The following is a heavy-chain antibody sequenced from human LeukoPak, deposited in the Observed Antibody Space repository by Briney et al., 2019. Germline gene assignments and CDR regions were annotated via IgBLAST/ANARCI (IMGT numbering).Heavy chain of an antibody. CDR3: ARSPGVCSSTSCYRGRFDY. D-gene: IGHD2-2*01. Sequence: SETLSLTCAVYGGSFSGYYWSWIRQPPGKGLEWIGEINHSGSTNYNPSLKSRVTISVDTSKNQFSLKLSSVTAADTAVYYCARSPGVCSSTSCYRGRFDYWGQGTLVTVSS. CDR2: INHSGST. V-gene: IGHV4-34*01. CDR1: GGSFSGYY. J-gene: IGHJ4*02.